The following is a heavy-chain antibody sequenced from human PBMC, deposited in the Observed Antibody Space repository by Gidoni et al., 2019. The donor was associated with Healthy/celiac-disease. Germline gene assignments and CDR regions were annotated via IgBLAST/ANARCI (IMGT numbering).Heavy chain of an antibody. CDR2: ISGDGGST. J-gene: IGHJ6*02. CDR1: GFTFDDYA. D-gene: IGHD2-8*01. V-gene: IGHV3-43*02. Sequence: EVQLVESGGGVVQPGGSLRLSCAASGFTFDDYAMHGVRQAPGKGLEWVSLISGDGGSTYYADSVKGRFTISRDNSKNSLYLQMNSLRTEDTALYYCAKAPNGVVWDYYYYGMDVWGQGTTVTVSS. CDR3: AKAPNGVVWDYYYYGMDV.